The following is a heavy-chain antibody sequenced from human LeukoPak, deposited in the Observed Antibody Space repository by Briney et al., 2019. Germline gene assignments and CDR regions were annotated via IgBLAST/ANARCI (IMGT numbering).Heavy chain of an antibody. J-gene: IGHJ4*02. CDR2: ISWNSGSI. V-gene: IGHV3-9*01. CDR1: GFTFDDYA. CDR3: AKDGDFCSGYVTPYYFDY. Sequence: PGGSLRLSCAASGFTFDDYAMHWVRQAPGKGLEWVSGISWNSGSIGYADSVKGRFTISRDNAKNSLYLQMNSLRAEDTALYYCAKDGDFCSGYVTPYYFDYWGQGTLVTVSS. D-gene: IGHD3-3*01.